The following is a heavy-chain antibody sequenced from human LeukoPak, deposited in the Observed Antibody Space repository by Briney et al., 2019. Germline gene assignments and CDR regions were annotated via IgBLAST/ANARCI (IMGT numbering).Heavy chain of an antibody. J-gene: IGHJ4*02. CDR1: GYSITSGYY. Sequence: SETLSLTCALSGYSITSGYYWGWIRQPPGKGLEWIGSIYYSGSTYYNPSLKSRVTISVDTSKNQFSLNLSSVTAADTAVYYCARHTEDIVGKIDYWGQGTLVTVSS. V-gene: IGHV4-38-2*01. D-gene: IGHD1-26*01. CDR3: ARHTEDIVGKIDY. CDR2: IYYSGST.